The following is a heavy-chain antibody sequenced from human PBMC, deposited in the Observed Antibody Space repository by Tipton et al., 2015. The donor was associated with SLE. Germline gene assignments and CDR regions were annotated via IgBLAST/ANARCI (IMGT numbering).Heavy chain of an antibody. CDR1: GGSISSHY. CDR3: ASLGY. J-gene: IGHJ4*02. Sequence: LRLSCTVSGGSISSHYWSWIRQPPGKGLKWIGYIYYSGSTHYNPSLKSRVTISVDTSKNQFSLKLSSVTAADTAVYYCASLGYWGQGTLVTVSS. CDR2: IYYSGST. D-gene: IGHD7-27*01. V-gene: IGHV4-59*11.